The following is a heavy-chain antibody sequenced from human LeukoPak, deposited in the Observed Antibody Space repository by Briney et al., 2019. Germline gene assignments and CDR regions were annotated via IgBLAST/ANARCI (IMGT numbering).Heavy chain of an antibody. CDR3: ARDNVRIAAAGLNNGYYYYYMDV. CDR1: GGSITSYY. CDR2: NYYSGST. J-gene: IGHJ6*03. Sequence: SETLSLTCTISGGSITSYYWSWIRQPPGKGLEWIGYNYYSGSTNYKPSLKSRVTISVDTSKNQFSLKLNSVTAADTAVYYCARDNVRIAAAGLNNGYYYYYMDVWGKGTTVTVSS. V-gene: IGHV4-59*01. D-gene: IGHD6-13*01.